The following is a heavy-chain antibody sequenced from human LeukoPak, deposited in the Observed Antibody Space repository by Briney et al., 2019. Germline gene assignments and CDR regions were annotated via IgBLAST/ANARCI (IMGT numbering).Heavy chain of an antibody. J-gene: IGHJ6*03. V-gene: IGHV1-46*01. CDR1: GYTFTSYY. D-gene: IGHD3-3*01. CDR3: ARAGYDFWSGYYGVGDYYYYYMDV. CDR2: INPSGGST. Sequence: ASVKVSCKASGYTFTSYYMHWLRQAPGQGLEWMGIINPSGGSTSYAQKLQGRVTMTRDMSTSTVYMELSSLRSEDTAVYYCARAGYDFWSGYYGVGDYYYYYMDVWGKGTTVTVSS.